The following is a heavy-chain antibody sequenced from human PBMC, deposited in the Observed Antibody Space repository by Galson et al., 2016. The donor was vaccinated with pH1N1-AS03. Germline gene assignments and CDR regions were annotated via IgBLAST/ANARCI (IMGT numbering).Heavy chain of an antibody. J-gene: IGHJ6*04. Sequence: SLRLSCAASGFTVSRNDMHWVRQATGKGLERVSIIAAAGPTHYADSVKGRFTISREIPQNSLYLQMDSLRADDTAVYYCAVWGYISGTHGLDVWGKGPTVTVSS. CDR2: IAAAGPT. V-gene: IGHV3-13*01. CDR3: AVWGYISGTHGLDV. CDR1: GFTVSRND. D-gene: IGHD5-12*01.